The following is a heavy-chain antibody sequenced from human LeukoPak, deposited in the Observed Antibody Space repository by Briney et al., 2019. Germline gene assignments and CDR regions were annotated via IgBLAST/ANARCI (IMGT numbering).Heavy chain of an antibody. CDR1: GFSFNNHW. D-gene: IGHD3-9*01. V-gene: IGHV3-7*01. CDR3: ARGRGLPGPLDY. Sequence: PGGSLRLSCAVSGFSFNNHWMSWVRQAAGKRLEWVANIKQDGSESYYVGSVKGRFTISRDNAKNSLYLQMDSLRGEDTAVYYCARGRGLPGPLDYWGKGTTVTISS. CDR2: IKQDGSES. J-gene: IGHJ6*04.